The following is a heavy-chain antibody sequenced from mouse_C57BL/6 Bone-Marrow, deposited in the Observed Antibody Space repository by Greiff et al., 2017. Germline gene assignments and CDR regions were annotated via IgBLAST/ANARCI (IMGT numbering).Heavy chain of an antibody. D-gene: IGHD1-1*01. V-gene: IGHV1-52*01. Sequence: QVQLQQPGAELVRPGSSVKLSCKASGYTFTSYWMHWVKQRPIQGLEWIGNIDPSDSDTHYNQKFKDKATLTVDKSSSTAYMQLSSLTSEDSAVYYCARNYGSSYCAMDYWGQGTSVTVSS. CDR1: GYTFTSYW. CDR3: ARNYGSSYCAMDY. J-gene: IGHJ4*01. CDR2: IDPSDSDT.